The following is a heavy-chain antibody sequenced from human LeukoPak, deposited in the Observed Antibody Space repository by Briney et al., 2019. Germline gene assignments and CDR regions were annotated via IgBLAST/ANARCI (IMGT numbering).Heavy chain of an antibody. CDR1: GFTFSSYE. D-gene: IGHD1-26*01. V-gene: IGHV3-48*03. CDR2: ISSSGRTK. CDR3: ARGKWEPLDY. Sequence: HPGGSLRLSCAASGFTFSSYEMNWVRQAPGKGLEWVSYISSSGRTKYYADSVKGRFTISRDNAKNSLYLQMNSLRAEDTAVYYCARGKWEPLDYWGQGNLVTVSS. J-gene: IGHJ4*02.